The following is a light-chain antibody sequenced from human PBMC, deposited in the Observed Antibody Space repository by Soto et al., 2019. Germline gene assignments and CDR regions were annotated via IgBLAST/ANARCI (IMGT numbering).Light chain of an antibody. V-gene: IGLV4-69*01. CDR1: SGHSSYA. CDR3: QTWGTGIQV. Sequence: QPVLTQSPSASASLGASVKLTCTLSSGHSSYAIAWHQQQPEKGPRYLMKLNNDGSHSKGDGIPDRFSGSSSGAERYLTISRLQSEDEADYYCQTWGTGIQVFGGGTKLTVL. J-gene: IGLJ2*01. CDR2: LNNDGSH.